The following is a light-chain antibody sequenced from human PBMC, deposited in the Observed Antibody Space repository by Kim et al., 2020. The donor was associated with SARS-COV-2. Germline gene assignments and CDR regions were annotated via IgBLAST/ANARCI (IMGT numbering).Light chain of an antibody. V-gene: IGLV2-14*03. Sequence: QSALSQPASVSGSPGQSIAISCTGTSRDVGAYNYVSWYQHYPGKAPKLIIYTINVRPSGVSHRFSGSRIGNTAYLAISGLQAEDEADYYCSSWTSTPSTIFGGGTQLTVL. CDR1: SRDVGAYNY. J-gene: IGLJ2*01. CDR3: SSWTSTPSTI. CDR2: TIN.